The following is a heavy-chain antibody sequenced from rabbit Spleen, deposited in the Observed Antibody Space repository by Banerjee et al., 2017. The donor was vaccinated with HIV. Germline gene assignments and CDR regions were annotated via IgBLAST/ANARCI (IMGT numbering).Heavy chain of an antibody. Sequence: QSLVESWGDLVKPGASLTLTCNASAFDFSSSDYIFWVRQAPGKGLEWISCIVGSSSGFTYSASWAKGRLTCSKTSSTTVDMEMTSMTVADAAAYFCARDAGSSFSSYGMDLWGPGTLVTVS. CDR1: AFDFSSSDY. CDR2: IVGSSSGFT. D-gene: IGHD8-1*01. CDR3: ARDAGSSFSSYGMDL. V-gene: IGHV1S40*01. J-gene: IGHJ6*01.